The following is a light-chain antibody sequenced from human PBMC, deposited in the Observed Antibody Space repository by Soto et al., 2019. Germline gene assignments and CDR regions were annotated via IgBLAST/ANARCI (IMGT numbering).Light chain of an antibody. CDR3: QSYDSKLSSPV. CDR1: TSNIGAGYD. CDR2: ANT. J-gene: IGLJ2*01. Sequence: QLVLTQPPSVSGAPGQRVTISCAGNTSNIGAGYDVHWYQQFPGTAPRLVIHANTNRPSGVPDRFSGSKSGTSASLAITGLQADDEADYHCQSYDSKLSSPVFGGGTKLTVL. V-gene: IGLV1-40*01.